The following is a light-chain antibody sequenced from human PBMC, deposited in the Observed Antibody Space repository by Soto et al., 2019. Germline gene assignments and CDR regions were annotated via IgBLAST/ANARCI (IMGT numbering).Light chain of an antibody. J-gene: IGKJ4*01. CDR2: ATS. CDR1: QSIGNN. Sequence: EIVVTQSPATLSVSPGERATLSCRASQSIGNNFAWYQQKPGQAPRLLIFATSTRATGVPARFSGSGSGTEFTLTLSSLQSEDCAVYYCQQYGDWPLTFGGGAKVEIE. CDR3: QQYGDWPLT. V-gene: IGKV3-15*01.